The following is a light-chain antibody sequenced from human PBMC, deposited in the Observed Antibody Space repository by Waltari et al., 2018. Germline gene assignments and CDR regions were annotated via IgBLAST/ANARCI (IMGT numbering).Light chain of an antibody. CDR2: DVS. J-gene: IGLJ2*01. Sequence: QSALTQPASVSGSPGQSIPISCTGTGSDVGHYNYVPSYQQRPGKAPKLMIYDVSYRPSGISSRFSGSKSGSTASLTIYGLQAEDEADYYCSSFTSASTVGVIFGGGTKLTVL. CDR3: SSFTSASTVGVI. CDR1: GSDVGHYNY. V-gene: IGLV2-14*03.